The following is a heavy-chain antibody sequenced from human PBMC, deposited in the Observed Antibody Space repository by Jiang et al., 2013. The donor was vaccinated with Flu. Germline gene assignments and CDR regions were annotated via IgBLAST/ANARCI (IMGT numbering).Heavy chain of an antibody. CDR2: INHSGST. CDR3: ARVHGSGSYYIYYMDV. J-gene: IGHJ6*03. V-gene: IGHV4-34*01. D-gene: IGHD3-10*01. Sequence: LEWIGEINHSGSTNYNPSLKSRVTISVDTSKNQFSLKLSSVTAADTAVYYCARVHGSGSYYIYYMDVWGKGTTVTVSS.